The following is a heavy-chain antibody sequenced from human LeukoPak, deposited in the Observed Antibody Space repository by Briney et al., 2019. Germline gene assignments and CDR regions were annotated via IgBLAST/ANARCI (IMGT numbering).Heavy chain of an antibody. J-gene: IGHJ6*04. Sequence: SETLSLTCAVYGGSFSGYYWSWIRQPPGKGLEWIGEINHSGSTNYNPSLKSRVTISVDTSKNQFSLKLSSVTAADTAVYYCARVQLWSPYYYYGMDAWGKGTTVTVSS. D-gene: IGHD5-18*01. CDR3: ARVQLWSPYYYYGMDA. CDR2: INHSGST. CDR1: GGSFSGYY. V-gene: IGHV4-34*01.